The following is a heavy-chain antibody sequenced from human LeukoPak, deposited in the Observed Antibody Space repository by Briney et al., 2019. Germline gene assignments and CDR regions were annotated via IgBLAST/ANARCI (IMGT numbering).Heavy chain of an antibody. V-gene: IGHV3-48*03. Sequence: PGGSLRLSCETSGFTFSSYEMNWVHQGPGKGLEWVSFITSSGSAIYYADSVRGRFTVSRDDAKNSLTLQMNSLRAEDTAVYFCARVGNLRVGAEDAFDIGGQGTLVSVSS. J-gene: IGHJ3*02. CDR3: ARVGNLRVGAEDAFDI. CDR1: GFTFSSYE. CDR2: ITSSGSAI. D-gene: IGHD1-26*01.